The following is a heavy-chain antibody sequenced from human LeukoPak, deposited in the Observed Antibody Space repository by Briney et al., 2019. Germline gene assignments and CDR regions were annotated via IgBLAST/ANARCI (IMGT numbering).Heavy chain of an antibody. Sequence: PGGSLRLSCATSGFTFSSYSMNWVRQAPGKGLEWVSYISSSSSTIYYADSVKGRFTISRDKSKNTLYLQMSSLRAEDTAVYFCAKDLRRGGPTDYWGQGTLVTVSS. CDR2: ISSSSSTI. V-gene: IGHV3-48*01. CDR1: GFTFSSYS. J-gene: IGHJ4*02. CDR3: AKDLRRGGPTDY. D-gene: IGHD2-15*01.